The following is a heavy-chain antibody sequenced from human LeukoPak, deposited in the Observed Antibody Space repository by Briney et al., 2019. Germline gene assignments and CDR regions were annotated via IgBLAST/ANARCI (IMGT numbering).Heavy chain of an antibody. CDR3: AKVGPTMIVVVIKGGHYFDY. D-gene: IGHD3-22*01. CDR2: ISGSGGST. CDR1: GFTFSSYA. J-gene: IGHJ4*02. Sequence: GGSLRLSCAASGFTFSSYAMSWVRQAPGKGLEWVSAISGSGGSTYYADSVKGRFTISRDNSKNTLYLQMNSLRAEDTAVYYCAKVGPTMIVVVIKGGHYFDYWGQGTLVTVSS. V-gene: IGHV3-23*01.